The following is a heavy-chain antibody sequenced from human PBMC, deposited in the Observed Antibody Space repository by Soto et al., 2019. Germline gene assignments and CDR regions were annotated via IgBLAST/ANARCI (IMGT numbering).Heavy chain of an antibody. CDR3: AKLGYCSSTSCPTGGMDV. J-gene: IGHJ6*02. V-gene: IGHV3-23*01. CDR1: GFTFSSYA. D-gene: IGHD2-2*01. Sequence: GGSLRLSCAASGFTFSSYAMSWVRQAPGKGLEWVSAISGSGGSTYYADSVKGRFTISRDNSKNTLYLQMNSLRAEDTAVYYCAKLGYCSSTSCPTGGMDVWGQGTTVTVSS. CDR2: ISGSGGST.